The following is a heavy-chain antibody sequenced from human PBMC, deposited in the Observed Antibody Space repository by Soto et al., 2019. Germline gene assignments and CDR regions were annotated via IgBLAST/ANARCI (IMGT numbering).Heavy chain of an antibody. CDR1: GFTFSSYW. CDR2: INSDGSST. J-gene: IGHJ4*02. D-gene: IGHD3-3*01. V-gene: IGHV3-74*01. Sequence: EVQLVESGGGLVQPGGSLRLSCAASGFTFSSYWMHWVRQAPGKGLVWVSRINSDGSSTSYADSVKGRFTISRDNAKNTLYLQMNSLRAVDSAVYYCARTSLSGYDFWSGYYTYYFDYWGQGTLVTVSS. CDR3: ARTSLSGYDFWSGYYTYYFDY.